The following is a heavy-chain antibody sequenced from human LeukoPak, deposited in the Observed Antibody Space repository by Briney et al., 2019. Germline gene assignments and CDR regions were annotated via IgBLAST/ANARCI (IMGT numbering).Heavy chain of an antibody. CDR3: ARVERGLHHYFDY. CDR1: GFTFSSYW. J-gene: IGHJ4*02. D-gene: IGHD5-24*01. V-gene: IGHV3-7*01. Sequence: GGSLRLSCAASGFTFSSYWMSWVRQAPGKGLEWVANIKQDGSEKYYVDSVKGRFTISRDNAKNSLYLQMNSLRAADTAVYYCARVERGLHHYFDYWGQGTLVTVSS. CDR2: IKQDGSEK.